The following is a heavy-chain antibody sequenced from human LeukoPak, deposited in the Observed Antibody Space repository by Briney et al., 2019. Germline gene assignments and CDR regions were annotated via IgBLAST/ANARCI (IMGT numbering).Heavy chain of an antibody. CDR3: ARGKTYYDISKDAFDI. J-gene: IGHJ3*02. CDR2: IYYSGST. CDR1: SGSISSYY. Sequence: SETLSITCTVSSGSISSYYWSWIRQPPGKGLEWIGYIYYSGSTNYTPSLKSRVTISVDTSKNQFSLKLSSVTAADTAVYYCARGKTYYDISKDAFDIWGQGTMVT. V-gene: IGHV4-59*01. D-gene: IGHD3-22*01.